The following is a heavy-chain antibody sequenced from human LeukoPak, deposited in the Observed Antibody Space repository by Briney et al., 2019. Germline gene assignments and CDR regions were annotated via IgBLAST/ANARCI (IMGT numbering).Heavy chain of an antibody. CDR2: ISYDGSNK. CDR1: GFTFSSYA. Sequence: PGGSLRLSCAASGFTFSSYAMPWVRQAPGKGLEWVAVISYDGSNKYYADSVKGRFTISRDNSKNTLYLQMNSLRAEDTAVYYCARDGLELRAFDIWGQGTMVTVSS. V-gene: IGHV3-30-3*01. J-gene: IGHJ3*02. D-gene: IGHD1-7*01. CDR3: ARDGLELRAFDI.